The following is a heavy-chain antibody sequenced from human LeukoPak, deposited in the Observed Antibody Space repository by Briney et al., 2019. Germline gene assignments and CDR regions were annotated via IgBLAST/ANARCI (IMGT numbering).Heavy chain of an antibody. CDR1: GSIFTSYL. J-gene: IGHJ4*02. CDR2: IYPGDYDT. CDR3: ARHGNSYGHFDY. V-gene: IGHV5-51*01. D-gene: IGHD5-18*01. Sequence: GAPLHISCDASGSIFTSYLNGGLRQLPGKGLEGMGIIYPGDYDTRYSPSFQGHVTFSANKYITTAFLKWSSIQAADTPMYYCARHGNSYGHFDYWGQGTLVTVSS.